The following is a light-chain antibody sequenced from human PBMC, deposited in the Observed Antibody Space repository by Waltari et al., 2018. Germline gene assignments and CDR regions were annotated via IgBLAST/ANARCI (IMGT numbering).Light chain of an antibody. V-gene: IGKV1-5*03. J-gene: IGKJ4*01. CDR1: QSISTW. CDR2: KAS. Sequence: DIQMTQSPSTLSASVGDRVTITCRTSQSISTWLAWYQQKPGKAPKLLIYKASSLENEVPSRFIGSGSGTEVTLTISSLQPDDFATFYCQQYKSYPPTFGGGTKVDIK. CDR3: QQYKSYPPT.